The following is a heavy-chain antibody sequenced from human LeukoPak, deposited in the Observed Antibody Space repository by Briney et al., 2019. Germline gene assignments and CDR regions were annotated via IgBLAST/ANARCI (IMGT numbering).Heavy chain of an antibody. Sequence: SETLSLTCTASGGSISSYYWSWIRQPPGKGLEWIGYIYTSGSTNYNPSLKSRVTISVDTSKNQFSLKLSSVTAADTAVYYCASLNKYIYGGRDWFDPWGQGTLVTVSS. CDR2: IYTSGST. D-gene: IGHD5-18*01. J-gene: IGHJ5*02. CDR3: ASLNKYIYGGRDWFDP. V-gene: IGHV4-4*09. CDR1: GGSISSYY.